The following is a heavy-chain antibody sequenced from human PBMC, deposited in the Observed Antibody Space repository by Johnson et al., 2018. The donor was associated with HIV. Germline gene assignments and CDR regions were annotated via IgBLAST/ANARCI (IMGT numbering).Heavy chain of an antibody. J-gene: IGHJ3*02. CDR1: GFTFSSYA. CDR2: ISGSGGST. D-gene: IGHD3-3*01. CDR3: AKDRGGSKTDWWGTDYYEFWNSYPVQDPRVVVGAFDI. Sequence: VQLVESGGGVVQPGRSLRLSCAASGFTFSSYAMHWVRQAPGKGLEWVSAISGSGGSTYYADSVKGRFTISRDTSKNTLYLQMNSLRAEDTAVYYCAKDRGGSKTDWWGTDYYEFWNSYPVQDPRVVVGAFDIWGHGTMVTVSS. V-gene: IGHV3-23*04.